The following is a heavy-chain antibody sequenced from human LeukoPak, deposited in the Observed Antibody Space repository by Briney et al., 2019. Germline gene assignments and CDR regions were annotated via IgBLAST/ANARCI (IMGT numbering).Heavy chain of an antibody. CDR3: ARGRNTYSSSWYAGLGYFQH. CDR2: INHSGST. D-gene: IGHD6-13*01. Sequence: SETLSLTCTVSDDSITMYYWSWIRQPPGKGLEWIGEINHSGSTNYNPSLKSRVTISVDTSKNQFSLKLSSVTAADTAVYYCARGRNTYSSSWYAGLGYFQHWGQGTLVTVSS. J-gene: IGHJ1*01. V-gene: IGHV4-34*01. CDR1: DDSITMYY.